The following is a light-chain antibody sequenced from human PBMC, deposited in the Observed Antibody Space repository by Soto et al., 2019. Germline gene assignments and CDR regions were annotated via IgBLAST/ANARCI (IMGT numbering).Light chain of an antibody. CDR3: LHDYCYPRT. V-gene: IGKV1-6*01. J-gene: IGKJ4*01. CDR1: RDITTA. Sequence: AIQLTQSPSSLSASVGDRVTITCRASRDITTALGWYQHLPGKAPKVLIFAASTLYSGVPSRFSGSGSGTEFTLTISSLQPKGSGTYYCLHDYCYPRTCGGGTKVEIK. CDR2: AAS.